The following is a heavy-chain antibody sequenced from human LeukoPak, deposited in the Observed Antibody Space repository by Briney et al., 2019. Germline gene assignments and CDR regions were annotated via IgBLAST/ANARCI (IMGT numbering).Heavy chain of an antibody. J-gene: IGHJ4*02. CDR1: GYTFTGSY. D-gene: IGHD3-10*01. CDR2: IIPIFGTA. CDR3: AKGGRGTPGDIDY. V-gene: IGHV1-69*06. Sequence: SVKVSCKASGYTFTGSYMHWVRQAPGQGLEWMGGIIPIFGTANYVQKFQGRVTITADKSTSTAYMELSSLRSEDTAVYYCAKGGRGTPGDIDYWGQGTLVTVSS.